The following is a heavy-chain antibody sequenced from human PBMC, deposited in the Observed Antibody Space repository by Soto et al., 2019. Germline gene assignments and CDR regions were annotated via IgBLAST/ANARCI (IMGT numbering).Heavy chain of an antibody. D-gene: IGHD6-13*01. CDR2: IDASGNT. CDR3: ARYSNNWFQTEGMDV. J-gene: IGHJ6*02. V-gene: IGHV4-4*07. CDR1: VDSVTTYY. Sequence: SETLSLTCTVSVDSVTTYYWSWIRQPAGKGLEWIGRIDASGNTNYNPSLNSRVTMSIDTSKKQFSLKLTSVTAADTAIYYCARYSNNWFQTEGMDVWGQGTTVTVSS.